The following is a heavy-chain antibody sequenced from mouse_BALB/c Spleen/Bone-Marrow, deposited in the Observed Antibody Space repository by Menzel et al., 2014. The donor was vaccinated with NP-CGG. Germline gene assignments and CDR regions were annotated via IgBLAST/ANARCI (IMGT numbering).Heavy chain of an antibody. J-gene: IGHJ3*01. CDR3: ARARFDSAFAY. Sequence: EVQLVESGPGLVKPSQSLSLTCSVTGYSITSGYYWNWIRQFPGNKLEWMGYISYDGSNNYNPSLKNRISITRDTSKNQFFLKLNPVTTEDTATYYCARARFDSAFAYWGQGTLVTVSA. V-gene: IGHV3-6*02. D-gene: IGHD2-4*01. CDR2: ISYDGSN. CDR1: GYSITSGYY.